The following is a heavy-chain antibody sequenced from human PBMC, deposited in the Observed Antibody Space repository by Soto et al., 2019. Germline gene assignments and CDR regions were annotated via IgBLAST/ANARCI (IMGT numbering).Heavy chain of an antibody. Sequence: PGGSLRLSCAASGFTFSNFGMHWVRQAPGKGLEWVAIIWWDGSNKYYADSVEGRFTISRDNSKNTLHLQMSSLRAEDTAVYYRARSSTAMFRPLDYWGQGTLVTVSS. D-gene: IGHD5-18*01. V-gene: IGHV3-33*01. J-gene: IGHJ4*02. CDR3: ARSSTAMFRPLDY. CDR2: IWWDGSNK. CDR1: GFTFSNFG.